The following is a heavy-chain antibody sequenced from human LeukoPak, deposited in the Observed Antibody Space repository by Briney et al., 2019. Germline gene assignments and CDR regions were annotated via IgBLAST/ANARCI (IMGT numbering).Heavy chain of an antibody. Sequence: SETLSLTCAVYGGSFSSYYWSWIRQPAGKGLEWIGRIYTSGSTNYNPSLKSRVTMSVDTSKNQFSLKLSSVTAADTAVYYCARVYQGGYGDKTVDYWGQGTLVTVSS. CDR3: ARVYQGGYGDKTVDY. CDR1: GGSFSSYY. D-gene: IGHD5-18*01. V-gene: IGHV4-59*10. CDR2: IYTSGST. J-gene: IGHJ4*02.